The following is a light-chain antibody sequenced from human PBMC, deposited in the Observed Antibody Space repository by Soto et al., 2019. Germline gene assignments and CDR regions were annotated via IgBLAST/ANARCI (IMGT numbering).Light chain of an antibody. CDR3: QQRSSWPIT. V-gene: IGKV1-39*01. J-gene: IGKJ5*01. CDR2: AAS. Sequence: DIQMTQSPSSLSASVGDIVTITFRASQSISSYLNWYQQKPGKAPKLLIYAASSLQSGVPSRFSGSGSGTDFTLTISSLQPEDFALYYCQQRSSWPITFGQGTRLEIK. CDR1: QSISSY.